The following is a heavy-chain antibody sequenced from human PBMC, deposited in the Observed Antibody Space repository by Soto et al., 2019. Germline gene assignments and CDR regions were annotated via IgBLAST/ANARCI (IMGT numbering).Heavy chain of an antibody. J-gene: IGHJ5*02. Sequence: ASVKVSCKLSGYTLPELSMHWVRQAPGKGLEGMGGVDPEDGETIYAKKVQGRVTLTEDTSTDTAYMELSSLRSEDTAVYYCATMGSYWFDPWGKAILLTV. D-gene: IGHD1-26*01. V-gene: IGHV1-24*01. CDR1: GYTLPELS. CDR2: VDPEDGET. CDR3: ATMGSYWFDP.